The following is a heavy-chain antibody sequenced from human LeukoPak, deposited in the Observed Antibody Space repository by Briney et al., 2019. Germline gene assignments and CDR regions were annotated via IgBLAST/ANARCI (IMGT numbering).Heavy chain of an antibody. D-gene: IGHD3-22*01. J-gene: IGHJ4*02. V-gene: IGHV1-18*01. CDR1: GYTFSTYG. CDR2: ISGYNGNA. CDR3: ARDRGNVVVILDY. Sequence: ALVKVSCKASGYTFSTYGITWVRQAPGQGLEWMGWISGYNGNANYAQKFQGRVTMTTDTSTRTAYMELRGLRSDDTAVYYCARDRGNVVVILDYWGQGTLVTVSS.